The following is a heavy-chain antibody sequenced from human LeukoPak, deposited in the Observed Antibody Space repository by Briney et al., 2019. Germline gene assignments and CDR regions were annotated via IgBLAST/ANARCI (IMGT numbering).Heavy chain of an antibody. V-gene: IGHV4-39*01. CDR3: ATPDSSGYYYQY. CDR1: GGSISTSSYY. Sequence: PSETLSLTCTVSGGSISTSSYYWGWVRQPPGKGLEWIGNIYYSGSTYYNPSLKSRVTISVDTSKNQFSLKLSSVTAADTAVYYCATPDSSGYYYQYWGQGTLVTVSS. J-gene: IGHJ4*02. CDR2: IYYSGST. D-gene: IGHD3-22*01.